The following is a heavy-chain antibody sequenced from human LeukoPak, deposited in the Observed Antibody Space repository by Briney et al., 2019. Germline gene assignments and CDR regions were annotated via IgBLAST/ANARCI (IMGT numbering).Heavy chain of an antibody. Sequence: PSQTLSLTCTVSRGSISSGSYYWSWIRQPAGKGLEWIGRIYTSGSTNYNPSLKSRDTISVDTSKNQFSLKLSSVTAADTAVYYCARGPHSSSLRNWFDPWGQGTLVTVSS. D-gene: IGHD6-6*01. CDR3: ARGPHSSSLRNWFDP. CDR2: IYTSGST. V-gene: IGHV4-61*02. CDR1: RGSISSGSYY. J-gene: IGHJ5*02.